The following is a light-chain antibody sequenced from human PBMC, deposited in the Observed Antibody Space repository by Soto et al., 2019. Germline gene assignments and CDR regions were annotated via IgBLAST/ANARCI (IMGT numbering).Light chain of an antibody. Sequence: QSALTQPPSASGSPGQSVTISCTGTGSDVGGYNYVSWYQQHPGKAPKLIIYEVTERPSGVPDRYSGSKSANTASLTVSGLQAEDEAEYYCSSYAGYNYAVFGGCTQRTVL. CDR2: EVT. CDR1: GSDVGGYNY. J-gene: IGLJ7*01. V-gene: IGLV2-8*01. CDR3: SSYAGYNYAV.